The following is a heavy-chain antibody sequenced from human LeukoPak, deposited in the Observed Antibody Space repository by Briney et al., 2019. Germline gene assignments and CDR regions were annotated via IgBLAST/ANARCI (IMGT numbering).Heavy chain of an antibody. V-gene: IGHV3-21*01. CDR3: ARLTDYYGSGSYQVDY. CDR2: ISSSSSYI. D-gene: IGHD3-10*01. J-gene: IGHJ4*02. Sequence: GGSLRLSCAASGFTFSSYSMNWVRQAPGKGLELVSSISSSSSYIYYADSVNGRFTISRDNAKNSLYLQMNSLRAEDTAVYYCARLTDYYGSGSYQVDYWGQGTLVTVSS. CDR1: GFTFSSYS.